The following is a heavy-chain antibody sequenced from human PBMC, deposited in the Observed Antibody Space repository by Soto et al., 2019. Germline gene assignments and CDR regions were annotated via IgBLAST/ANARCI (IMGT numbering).Heavy chain of an antibody. J-gene: IGHJ4*02. CDR3: AGTEYSSSSSFRDY. CDR2: IIPIFGTA. CDR1: GGTFSSYA. V-gene: IGHV1-69*13. D-gene: IGHD6-6*01. Sequence: GASVKVSCKASGGTFSSYAISWVRQAPGQGLEWMGGIIPIFGTANYAQKFQGRVTITADESTSTAYMELSSLRSEDTAVYYCAGTEYSSSSSFRDYWGQGTLVTVSS.